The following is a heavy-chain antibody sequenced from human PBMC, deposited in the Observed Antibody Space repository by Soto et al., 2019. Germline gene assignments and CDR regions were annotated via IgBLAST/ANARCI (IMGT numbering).Heavy chain of an antibody. V-gene: IGHV3-30*18. D-gene: IGHD3-16*01. CDR3: AKDLGYDYSWGSSFYFMDV. J-gene: IGHJ6*03. CDR2: ISYDGSNK. CDR1: GLTFSSYG. Sequence: QVQLVESGGGVVQPGRSLSLSCAASGLTFSSYGMHWVRQAPGKGLEWVTIISYDGSNKYYADSVKGRFTISRDNSKNALDLQMNSLRAEDTAVYYCAKDLGYDYSWGSSFYFMDVWGQGTTVTVSS.